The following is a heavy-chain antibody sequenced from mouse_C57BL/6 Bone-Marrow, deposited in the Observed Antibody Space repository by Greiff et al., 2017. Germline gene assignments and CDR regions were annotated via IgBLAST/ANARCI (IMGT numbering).Heavy chain of an antibody. D-gene: IGHD1-1*01. J-gene: IGHJ2*01. CDR2: ISYSGST. CDR1: GYSITSDY. Sequence: EVQLQESGPGLAKPSQSLSLTCSVTGYSITSDYWNWIRKFPGNKLEYMGYISYSGSTYYNPSLKSRISITRDTSKNQYYLQLNYVTTEDTATYYCARANYYGSSWDYFDYWGQGTTLTVSS. CDR3: ARANYYGSSWDYFDY. V-gene: IGHV3-8*01.